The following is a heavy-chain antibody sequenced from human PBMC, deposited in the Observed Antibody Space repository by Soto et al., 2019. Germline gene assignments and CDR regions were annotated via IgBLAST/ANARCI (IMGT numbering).Heavy chain of an antibody. J-gene: IGHJ5*02. CDR1: GYTFTSYG. D-gene: IGHD5-18*01. CDR3: ARDPGYRYGNT. CDR2: INACNGNT. V-gene: IGHV1-3*01. Sequence: ASVKVSCKASGYTFTSYGISWVRQAPGQRLEWMGWINACNGNTKYSQKFQGRVTITRDTSASTAYMELSSLRSEDTAVYYCARDPGYRYGNTWGQGTLVTVS.